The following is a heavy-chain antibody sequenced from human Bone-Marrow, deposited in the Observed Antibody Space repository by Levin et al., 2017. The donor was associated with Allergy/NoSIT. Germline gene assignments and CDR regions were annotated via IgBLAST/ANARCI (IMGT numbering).Heavy chain of an antibody. CDR2: ISGSGGST. V-gene: IGHV3-23*01. D-gene: IGHD3-22*01. Sequence: GESLKISCAASGFTFSSYAMSWVRQAPGKGLEWVSAISGSGGSTYYADSVKGRFTISRDNSKNTLYLQMNSLRAEDTAVYYCAKAFIYDFWSGYLHYYDSSGYRYWGQGTLVTVAA. J-gene: IGHJ4*02. CDR3: AKAFIYDFWSGYLHYYDSSGYRY. CDR1: GFTFSSYA.